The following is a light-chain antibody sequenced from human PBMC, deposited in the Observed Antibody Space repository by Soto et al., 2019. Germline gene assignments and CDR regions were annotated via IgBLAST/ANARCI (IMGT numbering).Light chain of an antibody. CDR1: QSVSSN. CDR2: GAS. V-gene: IGKV3-15*01. CDR3: QQYNNWPYT. J-gene: IGKJ2*01. Sequence: EIVMTQSPATLSVSPGERATLSCRASQSVSSNLGWYQQKRGLAPRLLIYGASTRATGIPARFSGSGSGTEFTLPLSSLQSEDCAVYYFQQYNNWPYTFGQGTKLEIK.